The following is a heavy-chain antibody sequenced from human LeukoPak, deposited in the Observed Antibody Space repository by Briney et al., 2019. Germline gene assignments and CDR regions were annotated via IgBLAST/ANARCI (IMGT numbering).Heavy chain of an antibody. Sequence: GGSLRLSCAASGFXFSSYAISWVRQAPGKGLEWVSAISDSGGSTYYADSVKGRFAISRDNSKNTLYLQMDSLRAEDTAVYYCAKDESGGSSRDYFDYWGQGSLVTVSS. CDR2: ISDSGGST. CDR1: GFXFSSYA. V-gene: IGHV3-23*01. CDR3: AKDESGGSSRDYFDY. J-gene: IGHJ4*02. D-gene: IGHD2-15*01.